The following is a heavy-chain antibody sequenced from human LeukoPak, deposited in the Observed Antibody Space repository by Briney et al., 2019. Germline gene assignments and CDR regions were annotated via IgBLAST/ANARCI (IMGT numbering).Heavy chain of an antibody. V-gene: IGHV1-24*01. D-gene: IGHD3-3*01. J-gene: IGHJ3*02. CDR3: ATPRFLEWLSHFDI. CDR2: FDPEDGET. Sequence: GASVKASCKVSGYTLTELSMHWVRQAPGKGLEWMGGFDPEDGETIYAQKFQGRVTMTEDTSTDTAYMELSSLRSEDTAVYYCATPRFLEWLSHFDIWGQGTMVTVSS. CDR1: GYTLTELS.